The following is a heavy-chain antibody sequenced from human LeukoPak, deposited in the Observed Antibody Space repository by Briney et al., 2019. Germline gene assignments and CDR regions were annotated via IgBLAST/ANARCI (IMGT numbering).Heavy chain of an antibody. Sequence: SETLSLTCTVSGGSISSYYWSWMRQPPGKGLEWIGYIYTSGSTNYNPSLKSRVTISVDTSKNQFSLKLSSVTAADTAVYYCARQRGGSLLGLDAFDIWGQGTMVTVSS. D-gene: IGHD1-26*01. V-gene: IGHV4-4*09. J-gene: IGHJ3*02. CDR1: GGSISSYY. CDR2: IYTSGST. CDR3: ARQRGGSLLGLDAFDI.